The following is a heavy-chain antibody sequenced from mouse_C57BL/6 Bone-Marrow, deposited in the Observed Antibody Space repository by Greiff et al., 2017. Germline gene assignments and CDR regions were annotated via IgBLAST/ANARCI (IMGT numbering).Heavy chain of an antibody. V-gene: IGHV7-3*01. CDR1: GFTFTDYY. D-gene: IGHD1-1*01. CDR2: IRNKANGYTT. Sequence: DVMLVESGGGLVQPGGSLSLSCAASGFTFTDYYMSWVRQPPGKALEWLGFIRNKANGYTTEYSVSVKGRFTISRDNSQSILYLQMNALRAEDSATYYCARSPYYYGLDYWGQGTTLTVSS. J-gene: IGHJ2*01. CDR3: ARSPYYYGLDY.